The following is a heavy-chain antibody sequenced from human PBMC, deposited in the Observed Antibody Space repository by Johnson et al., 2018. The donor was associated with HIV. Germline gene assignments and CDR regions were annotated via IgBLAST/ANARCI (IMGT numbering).Heavy chain of an antibody. CDR1: GFTVSSNY. CDR3: ARITKVGPILSDAFDF. D-gene: IGHD1-26*01. Sequence: VQLVESGGGVVRPGGSLRLSCAASGFTVSSNYMSWVRQAPGKGLEWVSVIYSGGSTYYADSVKGRFTISRDNSKNRLYLQMNSLRAEDTAVYYCARITKVGPILSDAFDFWGQGTMVTVSS. V-gene: IGHV3-66*02. J-gene: IGHJ3*01. CDR2: IYSGGST.